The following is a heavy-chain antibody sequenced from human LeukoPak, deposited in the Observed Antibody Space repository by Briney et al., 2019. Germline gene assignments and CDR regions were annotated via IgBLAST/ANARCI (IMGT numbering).Heavy chain of an antibody. J-gene: IGHJ4*02. CDR3: ARPATGYCSSAGCHWDS. CDR1: GFTFDDYG. V-gene: IGHV3-20*04. D-gene: IGHD2-2*01. CDR2: INWNGGST. Sequence: GGSLRLSCAASGFTFDDYGMSWVRQAPGKGLEWVSGINWNGGSTGYADSVKGRFTISRDNAKNSLYLQMNSLGAQDTAVYYCARPATGYCSSAGCHWDSWGQGTLVTVSS.